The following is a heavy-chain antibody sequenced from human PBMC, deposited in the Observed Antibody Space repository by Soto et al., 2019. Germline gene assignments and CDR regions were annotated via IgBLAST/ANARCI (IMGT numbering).Heavy chain of an antibody. V-gene: IGHV1-18*01. CDR1: GYTFTTYG. J-gene: IGHJ6*02. CDR2: ISAYNGNT. Sequence: QVQLVQSGAEVKKPGASVKVSCKASGYTFTTYGINWVRQAPGQGLEWMGWISAYNGNTNYAQKLQARVTITTDTPTTTAYMELRSLRSDDTAVYYCARVWVGTTLAYYYGMDVWGQGTTVTVSS. D-gene: IGHD1-1*01. CDR3: ARVWVGTTLAYYYGMDV.